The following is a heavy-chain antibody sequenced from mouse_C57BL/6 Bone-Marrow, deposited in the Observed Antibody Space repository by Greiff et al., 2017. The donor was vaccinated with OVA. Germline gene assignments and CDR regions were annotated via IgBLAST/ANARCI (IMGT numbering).Heavy chain of an antibody. D-gene: IGHD1-1*01. J-gene: IGHJ2*01. Sequence: EVQLQQSGPVLVKPGASVKMSCTASGYTFTDYYMNWVKQSHGQSLEWIGVINPYNGGTSYNQKFKGQATLTVDKSSSTPYMGLNSRTSEDSAVYYCARWDYYGSSSLDYWGQGTTLTVSS. CDR3: ARWDYYGSSSLDY. CDR1: GYTFTDYY. V-gene: IGHV1-19*01. CDR2: INPYNGGT.